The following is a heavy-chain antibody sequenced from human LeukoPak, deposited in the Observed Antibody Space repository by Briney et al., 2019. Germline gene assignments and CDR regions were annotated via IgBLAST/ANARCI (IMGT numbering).Heavy chain of an antibody. D-gene: IGHD6-13*01. V-gene: IGHV4-34*01. CDR1: GGSFSGYY. CDR3: ARGPYSSSWYLRSYYFDY. J-gene: IGHJ4*02. CDR2: INHSGST. Sequence: SETLSLTCAVYGGSFSGYYWSWIRQPPGKGLEWIGEINHSGSTNYNPSLTSRVTISVDTSKNQFSLKLSSVTAADTAVYYCARGPYSSSWYLRSYYFDYWGQGTLVTVSS.